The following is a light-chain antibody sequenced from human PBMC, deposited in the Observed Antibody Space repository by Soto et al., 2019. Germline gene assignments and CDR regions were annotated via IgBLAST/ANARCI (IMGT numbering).Light chain of an antibody. Sequence: QSALTQPRSVSGSPGQSVTISCTGTSTNVGSYNFDSWYQQHPGKAPKFVIYDVSRRPSGVPDRFSGSRSGNTASLTISGLQAEDEADYYCCSYAGSYTLIFGGGTQLTVL. J-gene: IGLJ2*01. CDR3: CSYAGSYTLI. CDR1: STNVGSYNF. V-gene: IGLV2-11*01. CDR2: DVS.